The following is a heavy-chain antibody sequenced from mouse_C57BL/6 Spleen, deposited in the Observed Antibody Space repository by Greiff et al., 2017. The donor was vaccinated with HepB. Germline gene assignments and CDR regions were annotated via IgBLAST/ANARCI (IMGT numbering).Heavy chain of an antibody. CDR2: IDPSDSYT. J-gene: IGHJ2*01. CDR1: GYTFTSYW. D-gene: IGHD1-1*01. V-gene: IGHV1-69*01. Sequence: QVQLQQPGAELVMPGASVKLSCKASGYTFTSYWMHWVKQRPGQGLEWIGEIDPSDSYTNYNQKFKGKSTLTVDKSSSTAYMQLSSLTSEDSAVYYCARRGRTTVVADYFDYWGQGTTLTVSS. CDR3: ARRGRTTVVADYFDY.